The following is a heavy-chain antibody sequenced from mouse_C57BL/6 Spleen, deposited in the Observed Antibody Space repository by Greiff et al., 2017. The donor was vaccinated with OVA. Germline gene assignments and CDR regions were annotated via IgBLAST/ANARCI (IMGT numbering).Heavy chain of an antibody. V-gene: IGHV1-58*01. CDR1: GYTFTSYG. CDR3: ASLGGGYGSSYMYFDV. J-gene: IGHJ1*03. D-gene: IGHD1-1*01. CDR2: IYLGNGYT. Sequence: EVQLQQSGAELVRPGSSVKMSCKTSGYTFTSYGINWVKQRPRQGLEWIGYIYLGNGYTEYNEKFKGKATLTSDTSSSTAYMQLSSLTSEDSAIYFCASLGGGYGSSYMYFDVWGTGTTVTVSS.